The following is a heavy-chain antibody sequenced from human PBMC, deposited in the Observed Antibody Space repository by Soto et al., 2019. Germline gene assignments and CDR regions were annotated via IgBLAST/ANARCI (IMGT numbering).Heavy chain of an antibody. J-gene: IGHJ6*02. CDR3: ARDRYCSGGSCYPSCMDV. CDR2: ISYDGSNK. Sequence: GGSLRLSCAASGFTFSSYAMHWVRQAPGKGLEWVAVISYDGSNKYYADSVKGRFTISRDNSKNTLYLQMNSLRAEDTAVYYCARDRYCSGGSCYPSCMDVWGQGTTVTVSS. V-gene: IGHV3-30-3*01. D-gene: IGHD2-15*01. CDR1: GFTFSSYA.